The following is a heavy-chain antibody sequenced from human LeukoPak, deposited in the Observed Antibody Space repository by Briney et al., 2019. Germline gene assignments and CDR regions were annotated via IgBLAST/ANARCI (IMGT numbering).Heavy chain of an antibody. CDR2: INPNSGGT. V-gene: IGHV1-2*02. D-gene: IGHD3-3*01. J-gene: IGHJ3*02. CDR1: GDTFSSHY. Sequence: ASVKVSCKASGDTFSSHYVHWVRQAPGQGPEWMGWINPNSGGTNYAQKFQGRVTMTRDTSISTAYMELSRLRSDDTAVYYCAREDGVGFDIWGQGTMVTVSS. CDR3: AREDGVGFDI.